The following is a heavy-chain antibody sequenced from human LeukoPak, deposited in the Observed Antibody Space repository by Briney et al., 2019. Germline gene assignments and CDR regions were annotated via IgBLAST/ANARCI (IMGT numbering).Heavy chain of an antibody. J-gene: IGHJ4*02. Sequence: GGSLRLSCAASGFTFSSYGMHWVRQAPGKGLEWVAVIWYDGSNKYYADSVKGRFTISRDNSKNTLYLQMNSLRAEDTAVYYCARDGDTAMVKMGYFDYWGQGTLVTVSS. CDR1: GFTFSSYG. CDR3: ARDGDTAMVKMGYFDY. D-gene: IGHD5-18*01. CDR2: IWYDGSNK. V-gene: IGHV3-33*01.